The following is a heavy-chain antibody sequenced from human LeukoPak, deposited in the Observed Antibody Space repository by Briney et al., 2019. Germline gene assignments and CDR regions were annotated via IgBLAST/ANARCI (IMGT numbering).Heavy chain of an antibody. CDR2: IYSGGST. CDR1: GFTVSSNY. V-gene: IGHV3-53*05. D-gene: IGHD3-10*01. CDR3: AKDANYYGSGSYSNWFDP. Sequence: GGSLRLSCAASGFTVSSNYMSWVRQAPGKGLEWVSVIYSGGSTYYADSVKGRFTISRDNSKNTLYLQMNSLRAEDTAVYYCAKDANYYGSGSYSNWFDPWGQGTLVTVSS. J-gene: IGHJ5*02.